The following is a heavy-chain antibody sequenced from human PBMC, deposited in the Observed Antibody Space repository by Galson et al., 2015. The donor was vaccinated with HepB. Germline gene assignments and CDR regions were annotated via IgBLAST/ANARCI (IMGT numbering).Heavy chain of an antibody. V-gene: IGHV3-11*03. D-gene: IGHD3-10*01. Sequence: SLRLSCAASGFTFRNYYMSWIRQAPGKGLEWISYISSTSSVTNDADSVKGRFTISRDNAKNSLYLQMNSLRAEDTAVYYCAGRDSILGDFYYGVDVWGQGTTVTVSS. CDR1: GFTFRNYY. CDR2: ISSTSSVT. CDR3: AGRDSILGDFYYGVDV. J-gene: IGHJ6*02.